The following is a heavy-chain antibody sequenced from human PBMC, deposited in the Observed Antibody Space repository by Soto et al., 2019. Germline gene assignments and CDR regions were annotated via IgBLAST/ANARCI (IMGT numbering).Heavy chain of an antibody. CDR3: ARARDPLYSGALNGMDV. V-gene: IGHV1-2*02. Sequence: GASVKVSCKASGYTTTGRQMYWVRQAPGQGLEWMGGINPNSGATIYAQKFQGRVTMTRDTSISTAYMELSSLRSDDTAVYYCARARDPLYSGALNGMDVWGQGTTVTSP. CDR1: GYTTTGRQ. D-gene: IGHD5-12*01. CDR2: INPNSGAT. J-gene: IGHJ6*02.